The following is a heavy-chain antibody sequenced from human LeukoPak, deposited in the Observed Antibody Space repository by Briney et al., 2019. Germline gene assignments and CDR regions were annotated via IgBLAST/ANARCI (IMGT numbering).Heavy chain of an antibody. J-gene: IGHJ4*02. CDR3: ARGQEWFDRGFDY. Sequence: SKTLSLTCTVSGGSISSSSYYWGWIRQPPGKGLEWIGSIYYSGSTYYNPSLKSRVTISVDTSKNQFSLKLSSVTAADTAVYYCARGQEWFDRGFDYWGQGTLVTVSS. CDR1: GGSISSSSYY. D-gene: IGHD3-3*01. CDR2: IYYSGST. V-gene: IGHV4-39*01.